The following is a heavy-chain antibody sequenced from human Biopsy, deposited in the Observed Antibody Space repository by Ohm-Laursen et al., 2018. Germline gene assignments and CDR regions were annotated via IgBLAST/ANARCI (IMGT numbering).Heavy chain of an antibody. CDR2: INCKTGAT. J-gene: IGHJ4*02. Sequence: SSVKVSCKASSCTFTDYNIHWMRQAPGQGLEWLGYINCKTGATNYAQKFQGTVTMTRDTSISTAYLALGSLRSADTAIYYCARDPLNGHKHFDYWGQGSLVTVSS. CDR3: ARDPLNGHKHFDY. CDR1: SCTFTDYN. V-gene: IGHV1-2*02. D-gene: IGHD2-8*01.